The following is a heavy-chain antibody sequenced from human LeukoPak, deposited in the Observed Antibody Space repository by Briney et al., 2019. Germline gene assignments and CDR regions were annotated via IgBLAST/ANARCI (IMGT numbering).Heavy chain of an antibody. Sequence: PGRSLRLSCAASGFTFSSYAMHWVRQAPGKGLEWVAVISYDGSNKYYADSVKGRFTISRDNSKNTLYLQMNSLRAEDTAVYYCAKEVQSEWLRLGYFDYWGQGTLVTVSS. J-gene: IGHJ4*02. CDR1: GFTFSSYA. V-gene: IGHV3-30-3*01. D-gene: IGHD5-12*01. CDR3: AKEVQSEWLRLGYFDY. CDR2: ISYDGSNK.